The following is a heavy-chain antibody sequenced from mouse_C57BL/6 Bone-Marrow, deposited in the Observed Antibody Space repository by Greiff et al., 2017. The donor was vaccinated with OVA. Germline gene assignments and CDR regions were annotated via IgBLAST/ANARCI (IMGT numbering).Heavy chain of an antibody. CDR2: IDPSDSYT. CDR3: ARLGRGFAY. Sequence: QVQLQQPGAELVMPGASVKLSCKASGYTFTSYWMHWVKQRPGQGLEWIGEIDPSDSYTNYNQKFKGKSSLTVDKSSSTAYMQLSSLTFEDSAVYYCARLGRGFAYRGQGTLVTVSA. V-gene: IGHV1-69*01. D-gene: IGHD4-1*01. CDR1: GYTFTSYW. J-gene: IGHJ3*01.